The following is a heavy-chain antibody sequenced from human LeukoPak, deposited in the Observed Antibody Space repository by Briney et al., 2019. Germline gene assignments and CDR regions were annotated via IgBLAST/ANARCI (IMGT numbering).Heavy chain of an antibody. J-gene: IGHJ4*02. V-gene: IGHV4-39*07. CDR3: ARVPHYYYGSGSYYSTYYFDY. Sequence: SETLSLTCTVSGGSISSGSYYWSWIRQPPGKGLEWIGEINHSGSTNYNPSLKSRVTISVDTSKNQFSLKLSSVTAADTAVYYCARVPHYYYGSGSYYSTYYFDYWGQGTLVTVSS. CDR2: INHSGST. D-gene: IGHD3-10*01. CDR1: GGSISSGSYY.